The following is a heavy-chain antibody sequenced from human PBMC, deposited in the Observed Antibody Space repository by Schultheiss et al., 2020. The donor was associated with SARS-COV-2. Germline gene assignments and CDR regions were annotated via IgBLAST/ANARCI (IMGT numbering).Heavy chain of an antibody. D-gene: IGHD6-13*01. CDR2: ISSSGSTI. CDR3: ASINSSSWSNWFDP. V-gene: IGHV3-48*03. J-gene: IGHJ5*02. CDR1: GFTFSSYE. Sequence: GESLKISCAASGFTFSSYEMNWVRQAPGKGLEWVSYISSSGSTIYYADSVKGRFTISRDNAKNSLYLQMNSLRAEDTAVYYCASINSSSWSNWFDPWGQGTLVTAPQ.